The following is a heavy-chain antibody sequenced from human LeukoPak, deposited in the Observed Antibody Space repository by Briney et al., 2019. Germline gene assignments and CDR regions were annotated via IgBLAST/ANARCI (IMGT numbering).Heavy chain of an antibody. Sequence: PGGSLRLSCAAPGFIISHHALVWVRQAPGKGLEWVALISNDAIEKYYADSVKGRFTISRDTSRSSLSLQMNTLRTDDTAVYFCARVAATTFYHFNYMDVWGKGTTVTVSS. CDR3: ARVAATTFYHFNYMDV. CDR1: GFIISHHA. D-gene: IGHD2/OR15-2a*01. J-gene: IGHJ6*04. V-gene: IGHV3-30*01. CDR2: ISNDAIEK.